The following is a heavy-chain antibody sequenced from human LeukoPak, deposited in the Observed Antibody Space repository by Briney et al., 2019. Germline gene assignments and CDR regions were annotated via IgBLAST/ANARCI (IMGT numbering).Heavy chain of an antibody. CDR2: MNPNSGNT. CDR1: GYTFTGYY. J-gene: IGHJ4*02. Sequence: ASVKVSCKASGYTFTGYYMHWVRQATGQGLEWMGWMNPNSGNTGYAQKFQGRVTMTRNTSISTAYMELSSLRSEDTAVYYCARGITMVRGVIIRPNDYWGQGTLVTVSS. D-gene: IGHD3-10*01. V-gene: IGHV1-8*02. CDR3: ARGITMVRGVIIRPNDY.